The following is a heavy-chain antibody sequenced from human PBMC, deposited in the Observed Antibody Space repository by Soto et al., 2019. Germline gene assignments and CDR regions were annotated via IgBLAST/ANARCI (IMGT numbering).Heavy chain of an antibody. CDR3: AKDARATYGMDV. Sequence: EVQLLESGGGLVQPGGSLRLSCAASGFTFSSYAMSWVRQAPGKGLEWVSTISGNGGTTYYAGSVKGRFTISRDKSKNTLYLQMNSLRAEDTAVYYCAKDARATYGMDVWGQGTTVTVSS. CDR2: ISGNGGTT. J-gene: IGHJ6*02. CDR1: GFTFSSYA. V-gene: IGHV3-23*01.